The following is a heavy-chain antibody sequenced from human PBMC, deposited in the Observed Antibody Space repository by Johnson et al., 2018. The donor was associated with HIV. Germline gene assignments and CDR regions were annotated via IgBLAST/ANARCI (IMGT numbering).Heavy chain of an antibody. D-gene: IGHD5-18*01. CDR2: ISWDGGST. V-gene: IGHV3-43D*03. Sequence: VQLVESGGGLVQPGGSLRLSCAASGFTFDDYAMHWVRQAPGKGLEWVSLISWDGGSTYYADSVKGRFTISRDTAKNSMYLQMNSLGAEDTAVYYCARELRGGHTDAFDIWGQGTMVTVSS. CDR1: GFTFDDYA. CDR3: ARELRGGHTDAFDI. J-gene: IGHJ3*02.